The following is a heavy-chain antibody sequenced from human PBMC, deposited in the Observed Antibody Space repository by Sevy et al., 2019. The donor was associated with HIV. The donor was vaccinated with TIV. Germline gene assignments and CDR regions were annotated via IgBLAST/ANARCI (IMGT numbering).Heavy chain of an antibody. D-gene: IGHD6-13*01. V-gene: IGHV4-59*01. CDR2: IYYSGST. CDR3: ASSGYSSSWYVGGAYYYYYIDV. CDR1: GGSISSYY. Sequence: SESLSLTCTVSGGSISSYYWSWIRQPPGKGLEWIGYIYYSGSTNYNPSLKSRVTISVDTSKNQFSLKLSSVTAADTAVYYCASSGYSSSWYVGGAYYYYYIDVWGKGTTVTVSS. J-gene: IGHJ6*03.